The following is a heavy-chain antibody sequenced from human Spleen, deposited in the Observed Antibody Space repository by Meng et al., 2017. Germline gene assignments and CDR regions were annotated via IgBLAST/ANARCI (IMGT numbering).Heavy chain of an antibody. J-gene: IGHJ4*02. CDR3: AKTAAYYYDSSGYAIDY. CDR1: GFTFTNFA. Sequence: GESLKISCAASGFTFTNFAVHWVRQSPGKGLEWVAVISFDGSKKYYADSLKGRFAISRDNSKNMVYLQMNTLSVEDTAVYYCAKTAAYYYDSSGYAIDYWGQGTLVTVSS. V-gene: IGHV3-33*06. CDR2: ISFDGSKK. D-gene: IGHD3-22*01.